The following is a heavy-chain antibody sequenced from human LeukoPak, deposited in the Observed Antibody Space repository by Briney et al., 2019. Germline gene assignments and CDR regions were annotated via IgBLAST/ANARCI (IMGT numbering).Heavy chain of an antibody. Sequence: PGGSLRLSCAASGFTFSSYEMNWVRQAPGEGLEWVSTNSSSGSTIYYADSVKGRFTISRDNAKKSLSLQMNSLRAEDTAVYYCATGGNSLAYWGQGTLVTVSA. J-gene: IGHJ4*02. CDR1: GFTFSSYE. D-gene: IGHD2/OR15-2a*01. V-gene: IGHV3-48*03. CDR2: NSSSGSTI. CDR3: ATGGNSLAY.